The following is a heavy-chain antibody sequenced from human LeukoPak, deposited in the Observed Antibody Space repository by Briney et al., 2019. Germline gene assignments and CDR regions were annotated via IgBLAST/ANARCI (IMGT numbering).Heavy chain of an antibody. J-gene: IGHJ4*02. Sequence: ASVKVSCKSSRGTFSSYAISWVRQAPGQGLEWMGGIIPIFGTANYAQKFQGRVTITTDESTSTAYMELSSLRSEDTAVYYCVYGDYLYSFDYWGQGTLVTVSS. D-gene: IGHD4-17*01. V-gene: IGHV1-69*05. CDR1: RGTFSSYA. CDR2: IIPIFGTA. CDR3: VYGDYLYSFDY.